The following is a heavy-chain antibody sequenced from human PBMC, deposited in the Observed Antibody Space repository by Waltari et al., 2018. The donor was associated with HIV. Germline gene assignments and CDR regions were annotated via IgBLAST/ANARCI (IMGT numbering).Heavy chain of an antibody. J-gene: IGHJ6*02. D-gene: IGHD1-26*01. CDR3: ARDRLATGSGGMDV. CDR2: IWYDGSTK. CDR1: GLSFSNYG. V-gene: IGHV3-33*01. Sequence: QEQLVESGGGVVQPGRSLRLYCAASGLSFSNYGMHWVRQARGKGLEWVAIIWYDGSTKYYADSVKGRFTISRDNSKNTLYLQMNSLRVEDTAVYYCARDRLATGSGGMDVWGQGTTVTVSS.